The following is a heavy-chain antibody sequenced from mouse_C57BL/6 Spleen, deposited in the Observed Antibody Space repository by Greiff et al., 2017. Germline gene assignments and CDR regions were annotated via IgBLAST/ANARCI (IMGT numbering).Heavy chain of an antibody. CDR2: IYPSDSET. D-gene: IGHD2-5*01. V-gene: IGHV1-61*01. CDR3: ANAYYSNSFDY. CDR1: GYTFTSYW. J-gene: IGHJ2*01. Sequence: QVQLQQPGAELVRPGSSVKLSCKASGYTFTSYWMDWVKQRPGQGLEWIGNIYPSDSETHYNQKFKDKATLTVDKSSSTAYMQLSSLTSEDSAVYYCANAYYSNSFDYWGQGTTLTVSS.